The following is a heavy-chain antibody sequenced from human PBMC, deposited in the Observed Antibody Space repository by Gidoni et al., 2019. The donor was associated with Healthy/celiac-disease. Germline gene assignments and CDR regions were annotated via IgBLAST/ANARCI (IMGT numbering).Heavy chain of an antibody. CDR2: INAGNGNT. D-gene: IGHD5-18*01. CDR3: ARDCRGYSYGYPNWFDP. V-gene: IGHV1-3*01. Sequence: QVQLVQSGAEVKKPGASVKVSCKASGYTFTSYAMHWVRQAPGQRLEWMGWINAGNGNTKYSQKFQGRVTITRDTSASTAYMELSSLRSEDTAVYYCARDCRGYSYGYPNWFDPWGQGTLVTVSS. J-gene: IGHJ5*02. CDR1: GYTFTSYA.